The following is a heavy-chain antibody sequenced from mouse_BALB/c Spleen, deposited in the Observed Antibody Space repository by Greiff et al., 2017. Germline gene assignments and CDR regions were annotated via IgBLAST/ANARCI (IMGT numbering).Heavy chain of an antibody. Sequence: EVKLMESGGGLVKPGGSLKLSCAASGFTFSSYAMSWVRQSPEKRLEWVAEISSGGSYTYYPDTVTGRFTISRDNAKNTLYLEMSSLRSEDTAMYYCARTEGYYGSSYDAMDYWGQGTSVTVSS. V-gene: IGHV5-9-4*01. CDR2: ISSGGSYT. D-gene: IGHD1-1*01. CDR3: ARTEGYYGSSYDAMDY. J-gene: IGHJ4*01. CDR1: GFTFSSYA.